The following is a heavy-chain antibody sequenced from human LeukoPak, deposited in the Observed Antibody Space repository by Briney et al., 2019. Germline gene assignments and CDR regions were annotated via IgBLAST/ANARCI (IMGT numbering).Heavy chain of an antibody. CDR3: AKGGRIAARPAAFDY. Sequence: GGSLRLSCAASGFIFSNAWMSWVRQAPGKGLEWVGRIKNKNDGGTTDYAAPVKGGFAISRDDSKNTLYLQMNSLKTEDTAVYYCAKGGRIAARPAAFDYWGQGTLVTVSS. D-gene: IGHD6-6*01. CDR1: GFIFSNAW. J-gene: IGHJ4*02. V-gene: IGHV3-15*01. CDR2: IKNKNDGGTT.